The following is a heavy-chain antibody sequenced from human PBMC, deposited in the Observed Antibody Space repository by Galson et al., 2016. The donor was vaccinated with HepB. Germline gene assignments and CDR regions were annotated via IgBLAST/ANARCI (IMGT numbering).Heavy chain of an antibody. CDR1: GGSFSGYQ. D-gene: IGHD1-14*01. J-gene: IGHJ3*02. V-gene: IGHV4-34*01. Sequence: SETLSLTCAVHGGSFSGYQWSWIRQPPGKGLEWIGEINQSGSSYYNQSLKSRVTMSVDTSKNQVSLKLSSVTAADTAGYYCARVLKTLWDNRLYDAFDIWGQGTVVTVSS. CDR2: INQSGSS. CDR3: ARVLKTLWDNRLYDAFDI.